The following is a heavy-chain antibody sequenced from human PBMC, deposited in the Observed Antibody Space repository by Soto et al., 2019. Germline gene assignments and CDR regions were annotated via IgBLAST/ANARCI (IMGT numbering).Heavy chain of an antibody. CDR3: ARVPDCSGGSCSLYYFDY. V-gene: IGHV3-21*04. CDR1: GFTFSSYS. J-gene: IGHJ4*02. D-gene: IGHD2-15*01. Sequence: EVQLVESGGGLVKPGGSLRLSCAASGFTFSSYSMNWVRQAPGKGLEWVSSISSSSSYIYYADSVKGRFTISRDNAKNSLYLQMNSLRSEDTAVYYCARVPDCSGGSCSLYYFDYWGQGTLVTVSS. CDR2: ISSSSSYI.